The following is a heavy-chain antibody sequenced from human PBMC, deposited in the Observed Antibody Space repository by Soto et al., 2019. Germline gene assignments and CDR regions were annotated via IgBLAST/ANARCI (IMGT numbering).Heavy chain of an antibody. D-gene: IGHD3-10*01. V-gene: IGHV2-70*01. CDR3: ARIRFYYGSGSYQYGMDV. CDR2: IDWDDDK. CDR1: GFSLSTSGMC. Sequence: SGPTLVNPTQTLTLTCTFSGFSLSTSGMCVSWIRQPPGKALEWLALIDWDDDKYYSTSLKTRLTISKDTSKNQVVLTMTNMDPVDTATYYCARIRFYYGSGSYQYGMDVWGQGTTVTVS. J-gene: IGHJ6*02.